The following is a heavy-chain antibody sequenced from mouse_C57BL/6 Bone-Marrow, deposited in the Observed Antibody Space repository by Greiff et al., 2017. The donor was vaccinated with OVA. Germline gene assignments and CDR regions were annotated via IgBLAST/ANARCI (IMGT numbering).Heavy chain of an antibody. CDR2: INYDGSN. CDR1: GYSITSGYY. J-gene: IGHJ2*01. Sequence: EVQLQQSGPGLVKPSQSLSLTCSVTGYSITSGYYWNWIRQFPGNKLEWMCYINYDGSNKYNPSLKNRSSITRYTDKTQFILMLNSVTTEDKATYYCAMTTDCDYWGQGTTLTVSS. D-gene: IGHD2-13*01. V-gene: IGHV3-6*01. CDR3: AMTTDCDY.